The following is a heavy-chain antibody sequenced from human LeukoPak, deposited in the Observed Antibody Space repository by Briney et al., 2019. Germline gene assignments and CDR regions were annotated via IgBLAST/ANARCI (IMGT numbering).Heavy chain of an antibody. Sequence: GASVKVSCKASGYTFRDFGISWLRQAPGQGLEWMGWISPYSGNTKYAQKVQGRVTMTTDTSRTTAYLDLRNLRSDDTGMYFCAREGDGELSAWFDPWGQGTPVIVSS. CDR1: GYTFRDFG. V-gene: IGHV1-18*01. J-gene: IGHJ5*02. CDR2: ISPYSGNT. CDR3: AREGDGELSAWFDP. D-gene: IGHD3-10*01.